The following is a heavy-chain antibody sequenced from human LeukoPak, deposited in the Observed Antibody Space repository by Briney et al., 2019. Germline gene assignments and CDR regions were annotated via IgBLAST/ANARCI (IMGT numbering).Heavy chain of an antibody. D-gene: IGHD6-19*01. CDR1: GYSISSGYF. CDR3: AREGGSSGWYGRIYYYYMDV. CDR2: VYHSGST. Sequence: SETLSLTCTISGYSISSGYFWGWIRQPPGKGLEWIGSVYHSGSTYNNPSLKSRVTISLDTSKNQFSLRLSSATAADTAVYYCAREGGSSGWYGRIYYYYMDVWGKGTTVTVSS. V-gene: IGHV4-38-2*02. J-gene: IGHJ6*03.